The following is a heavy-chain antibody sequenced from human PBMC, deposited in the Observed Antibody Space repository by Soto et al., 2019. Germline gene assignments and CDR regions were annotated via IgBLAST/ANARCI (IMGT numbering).Heavy chain of an antibody. Sequence: GASVKGSCKASGYTFTSYDINWVRHATGQGLEWMGWMNPNSGNTGYAQKFQGRVTMTRNTSISTAYMELSSLRSEDTAVYYCARGPIQYYYYYGMDVWGQGTTVTVSS. J-gene: IGHJ6*02. CDR2: MNPNSGNT. CDR3: ARGPIQYYYYYGMDV. D-gene: IGHD3-3*01. V-gene: IGHV1-8*01. CDR1: GYTFTSYD.